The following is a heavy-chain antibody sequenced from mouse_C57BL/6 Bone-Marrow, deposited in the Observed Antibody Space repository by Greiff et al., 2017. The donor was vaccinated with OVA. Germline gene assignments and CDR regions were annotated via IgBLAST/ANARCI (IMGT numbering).Heavy chain of an antibody. J-gene: IGHJ3*01. Sequence: QVQLQQSGAELVRPGTSVKVSCKASGYAFTNYLIEWVKQRPGQGLEWIGVINPGSGGTNYNEKFKGKATLTADKSSSSAYMQLSSLTSEDSAVYYCARRDYYGSSYWGQGTLVTVSA. CDR1: GYAFTNYL. D-gene: IGHD1-1*01. CDR2: INPGSGGT. V-gene: IGHV1-54*01. CDR3: ARRDYYGSSY.